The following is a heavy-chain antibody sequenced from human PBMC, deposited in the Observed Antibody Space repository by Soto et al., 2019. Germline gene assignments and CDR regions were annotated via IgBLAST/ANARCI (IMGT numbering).Heavy chain of an antibody. CDR1: GDSFNDYY. D-gene: IGHD5-12*01. V-gene: IGHV1-2*02. J-gene: IGHJ6*03. CDR3: ARESGGATATLDYYYFYMDV. CDR2: INPNGGVT. Sequence: QVQLVQSGAEVRKPGASVTDSCRSSGDSFNDYYIHWVRQAPGQGFEWMGWINPNGGVTKYAQKFQGGVSMTRDTSIRTVYMQLSRLRSDDTAVYYCARESGGATATLDYYYFYMDVWGTGTTVTVSS.